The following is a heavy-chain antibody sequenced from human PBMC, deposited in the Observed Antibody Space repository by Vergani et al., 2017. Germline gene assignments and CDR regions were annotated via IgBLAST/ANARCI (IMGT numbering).Heavy chain of an antibody. Sequence: QVQLVESGGGVVQPGGSLRLSCAASGFTFSSYGMHWVRQAPGKGLEWVAFIRYDGSNKYYADSVKGRFTISRDNSKNTLYLQRNSLRAEDTAVYYCAKRAADPHNYGMDVWGQGTTVTVSS. V-gene: IGHV3-30*02. J-gene: IGHJ6*02. D-gene: IGHD6-25*01. CDR1: GFTFSSYG. CDR2: IRYDGSNK. CDR3: AKRAADPHNYGMDV.